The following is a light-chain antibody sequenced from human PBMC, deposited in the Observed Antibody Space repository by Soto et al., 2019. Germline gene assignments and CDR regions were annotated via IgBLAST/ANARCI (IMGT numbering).Light chain of an antibody. CDR3: QQYNAYPLT. Sequence: DIQVTQSPSSLSASVRDRVTITCQTSQGIRHQLAWFQLKPGKAPKSLTYAASSLQSGVPSRVSGSGSERDFTRTISSLQTEDFATYYCQQYNAYPLTFGGGTKVEI. V-gene: IGKV1-16*01. CDR1: QGIRHQ. J-gene: IGKJ4*01. CDR2: AAS.